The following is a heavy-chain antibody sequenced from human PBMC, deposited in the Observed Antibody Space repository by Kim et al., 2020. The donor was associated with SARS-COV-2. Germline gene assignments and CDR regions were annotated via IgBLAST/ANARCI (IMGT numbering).Heavy chain of an antibody. Sequence: SETLSLTCAVYGGSFSGYYWSWIRQPPGKGLEWIGEINHSGSTNYNPSLKSRVTISVDTSKNQFSLKLSSVTAADTAVYYCARVTWFGELSPDYWGQGTLVTVSS. CDR2: INHSGST. J-gene: IGHJ4*02. V-gene: IGHV4-34*01. D-gene: IGHD3-10*01. CDR1: GGSFSGYY. CDR3: ARVTWFGELSPDY.